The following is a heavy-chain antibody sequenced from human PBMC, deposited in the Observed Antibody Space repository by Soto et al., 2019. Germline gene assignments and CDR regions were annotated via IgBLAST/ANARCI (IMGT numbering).Heavy chain of an antibody. V-gene: IGHV4-59*01. D-gene: IGHD2-15*01. Sequence: PSETLSLTCTVSGGSISSYYWGWIRQPPGKGLEWIGYIYYSGSTNYNPSLKSRVTISVDTSKNQFSLKLSSVTAADTAVYYCARDGGGLYYYYYGMDVWGQGTTVTVSS. CDR2: IYYSGST. J-gene: IGHJ6*02. CDR1: GGSISSYY. CDR3: ARDGGGLYYYYYGMDV.